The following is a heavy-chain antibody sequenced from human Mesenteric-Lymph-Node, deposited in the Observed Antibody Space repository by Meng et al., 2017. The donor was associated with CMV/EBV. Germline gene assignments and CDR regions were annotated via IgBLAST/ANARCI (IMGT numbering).Heavy chain of an antibody. CDR2: IYYSGST. V-gene: IGHV4-61*01. J-gene: IGHJ3*02. CDR3: AREGDMEWLGAFDI. D-gene: IGHD3-3*01. CDR1: GGSVSSGSYY. Sequence: SETLSLTCTVSGGSVSSGSYYWSWIRQPPGKGLEWIGYIYYSGSTNYNPSLKSRVTISVDTSKNQFSLKLSSVTAADTAVYYCAREGDMEWLGAFDIWGQGTMVTVSS.